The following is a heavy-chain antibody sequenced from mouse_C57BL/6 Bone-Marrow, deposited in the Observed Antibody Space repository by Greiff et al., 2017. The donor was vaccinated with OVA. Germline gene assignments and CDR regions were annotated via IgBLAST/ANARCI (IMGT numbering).Heavy chain of an antibody. V-gene: IGHV1-15*01. CDR3: TRSRDYDVGY. J-gene: IGHJ2*01. CDR1: GYTFTDYE. Sequence: VQLQQSGAELVRPGASVTLSCKASGYTFTDYEMHWVKQTPVHGLEWIGAIDPETGGNAYNQKFKGKAILTADKSSSTAYMELRSLTSEDSAVYYCTRSRDYDVGYWGQGTTLTVSS. D-gene: IGHD2-4*01. CDR2: IDPETGGN.